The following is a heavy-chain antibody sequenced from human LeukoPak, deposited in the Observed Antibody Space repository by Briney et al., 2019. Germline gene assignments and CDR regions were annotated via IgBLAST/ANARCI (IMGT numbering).Heavy chain of an antibody. J-gene: IGHJ5*02. CDR2: ISGSGGST. D-gene: IGHD3-22*01. CDR3: ARSRYYYDSSGYNAPGWFDP. V-gene: IGHV3-23*01. Sequence: PGGSLRLSCAASGFTFSSYAMSWVRQAPGKGLEWVSAISGSGGSTYYADSVKGRFTISRDNSKNTLYLQMNSLRAEDTAVYYCARSRYYYDSSGYNAPGWFDPWGQGTLVTVSS. CDR1: GFTFSSYA.